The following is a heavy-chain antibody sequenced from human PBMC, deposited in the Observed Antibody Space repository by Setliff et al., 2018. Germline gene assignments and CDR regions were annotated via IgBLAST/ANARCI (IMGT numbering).Heavy chain of an antibody. CDR1: ADSISSSYDY. J-gene: IGHJ4*02. V-gene: IGHV4-39*01. CDR2: IYNSGST. CDR3: ARGRSNFWGYYFDY. D-gene: IGHD3-3*01. Sequence: PSETLSLTCNVSADSISSSYDYWAWIRQPPGKGLEWIGSIYNSGSTYYNPSLKSRVSISVDTSKNQFSLKLSSVTAADTAVYYCARGRSNFWGYYFDYWGQGTLVTVSS.